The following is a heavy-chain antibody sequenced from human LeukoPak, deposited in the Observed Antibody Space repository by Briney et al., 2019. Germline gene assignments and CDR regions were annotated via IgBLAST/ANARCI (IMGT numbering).Heavy chain of an antibody. CDR2: ISSSSTYI. CDR3: AAFPPASDIVVVVAAGDYFDY. Sequence: PGGPLRLSCAASEFSVGSNYMTWVRQAPGKGLEWVSSISSSSTYIYYADSVKGRFSISRDNAKNSLYLQMNSLRAEDTAVYYCAAFPPASDIVVVVAAGDYFDYWGQGTLVTVSS. V-gene: IGHV3-21*01. J-gene: IGHJ4*02. CDR1: EFSVGSNY. D-gene: IGHD2-15*01.